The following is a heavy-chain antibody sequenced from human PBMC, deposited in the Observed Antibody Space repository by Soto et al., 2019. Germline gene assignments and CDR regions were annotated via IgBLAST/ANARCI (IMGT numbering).Heavy chain of an antibody. CDR3: ARVSSSIVVVPDYGMDV. V-gene: IGHV1-18*04. J-gene: IGHJ6*02. Sequence: QVQLVQSGVEVKKPGASVKVSCKASGYTFISHGISWVRQSPGQGLEWMGWISGKNGNTNYAQKLQGRVTLTTDTSTSTAYMELRSLRSDDTAVYDFARVSSSIVVVPDYGMDVWGQGTTVTVSS. D-gene: IGHD2-15*01. CDR1: GYTFISHG. CDR2: ISGKNGNT.